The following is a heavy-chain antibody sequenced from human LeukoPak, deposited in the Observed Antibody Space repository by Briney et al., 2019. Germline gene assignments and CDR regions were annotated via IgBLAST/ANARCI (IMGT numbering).Heavy chain of an antibody. CDR2: IGGSDGNT. Sequence: GGSLRLSCAASGFTFSNYAMSCVRQAPGKGLEWVSAIGGSDGNTFYADSVKGRFTISRDNSQNTLYLQLSSLRAEDTAVYYCAKDIGYGSVITPPRGDYWGQGALVTVSS. V-gene: IGHV3-23*01. J-gene: IGHJ4*02. CDR1: GFTFSNYA. CDR3: AKDIGYGSVITPPRGDY. D-gene: IGHD3-10*01.